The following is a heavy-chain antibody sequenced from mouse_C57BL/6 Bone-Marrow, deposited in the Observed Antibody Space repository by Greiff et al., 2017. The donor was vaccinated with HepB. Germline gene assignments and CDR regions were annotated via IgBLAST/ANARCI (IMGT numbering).Heavy chain of an antibody. CDR3: VRQFYAMDY. Sequence: EVKLVESGGGLVQPKGSLKLSCAASGFSFKTYAMNWVRQAPGKGLEWVARIRSKSNNYATYYADSVKDRFTISRDDSESMLYLQMNNLKTEDTAMYYCVRQFYAMDYWGQGTSVTVSS. CDR1: GFSFKTYA. J-gene: IGHJ4*01. CDR2: IRSKSNNYAT. V-gene: IGHV10-1*01.